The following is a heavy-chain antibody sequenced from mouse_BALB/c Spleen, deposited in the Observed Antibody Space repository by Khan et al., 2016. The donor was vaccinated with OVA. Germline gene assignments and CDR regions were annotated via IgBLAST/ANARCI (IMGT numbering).Heavy chain of an antibody. D-gene: IGHD2-2*01. CDR1: GYMFSSYY. Sequence: QVQLKQSGAELVKPGASVKLSCKASGYMFSSYYMYWVKQRPGQGLEWIGEINPNNGGTNLNEKFKSKATLTVHKSSSTAYMQLSSLTSEDSAVYYCSRSGYGSFVYWGRGTLVTLSA. V-gene: IGHV1S81*02. J-gene: IGHJ3*01. CDR2: INPNNGGT. CDR3: SRSGYGSFVY.